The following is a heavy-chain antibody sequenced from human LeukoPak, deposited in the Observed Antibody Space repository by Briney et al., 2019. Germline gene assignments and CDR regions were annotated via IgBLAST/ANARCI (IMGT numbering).Heavy chain of an antibody. CDR1: GFTFSSYA. CDR3: AKGGYCSGGSCVADY. Sequence: GGSLRLSCAASGFTFSSYAMSWVRQAPGKGLEWVSAISGSGGSTYYADSVKGRFTISRDNSKNTLYLQMNSLRAEDTAVYYCAKGGYCSGGSCVADYWGQGTLVTVSS. D-gene: IGHD2-15*01. CDR2: ISGSGGST. V-gene: IGHV3-23*01. J-gene: IGHJ4*02.